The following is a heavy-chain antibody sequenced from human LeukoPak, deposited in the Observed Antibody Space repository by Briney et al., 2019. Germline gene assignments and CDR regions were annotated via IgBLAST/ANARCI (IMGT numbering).Heavy chain of an antibody. CDR2: IYPGDSDT. V-gene: IGHV5-51*01. CDR3: ARLDGDIVVVPAASYYSDY. D-gene: IGHD2-2*01. CDR1: GYSFTNNW. Sequence: GESLKISCKGSGYSFTNNWIGWVRQMPGKGLEWMGIIYPGDSDTRYSPSFQGQVTISADKSISTAYLQWSSLKASDTAMYYCARLDGDIVVVPAASYYSDYWGQGTLVTVSS. J-gene: IGHJ4*02.